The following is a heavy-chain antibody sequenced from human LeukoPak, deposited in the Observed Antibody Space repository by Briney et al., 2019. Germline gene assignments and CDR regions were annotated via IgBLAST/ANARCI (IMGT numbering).Heavy chain of an antibody. Sequence: GGCLRLSCAASGFTFSSYWMHWVRQAPGKGLVWGSRIYSDGSSTNYADSVKGRFTISRDNAENTLYLQMNSLRAEDTAMYYCARAVYYSNYLGYWGQGTLVTVSS. V-gene: IGHV3-74*01. CDR2: IYSDGSST. J-gene: IGHJ4*01. CDR1: GFTFSSYW. CDR3: ARAVYYSNYLGY. D-gene: IGHD3-10*01.